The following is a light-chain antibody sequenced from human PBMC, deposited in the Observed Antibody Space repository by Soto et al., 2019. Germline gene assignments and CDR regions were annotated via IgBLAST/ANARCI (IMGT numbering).Light chain of an antibody. J-gene: IGKJ4*01. V-gene: IGKV3-15*01. CDR2: DAS. Sequence: EIVMTQSPATLSVSPGERATLSCRASQSVSSNLAWYQQKPGHTPRLLIYDASSRATGIPARFSGSGSGTDFTLNISSLQSEDFAVYYCQQYNNCPLTFGGGTNLEIK. CDR1: QSVSSN. CDR3: QQYNNCPLT.